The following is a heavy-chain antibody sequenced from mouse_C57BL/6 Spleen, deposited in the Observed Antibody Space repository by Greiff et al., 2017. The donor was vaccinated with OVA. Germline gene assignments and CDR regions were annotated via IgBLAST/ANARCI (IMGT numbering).Heavy chain of an antibody. Sequence: EVKLVESGPGLVKPSQSLSLTCSVTGYSITSGYYWNWIRQFPGNKLEWMGYISYDGSNNYNPSLKNRISITRDTSKNQFFLKLNSVTTEDTATYYCARDRTVVADYAVDYWGQGTSVTVSS. CDR3: ARDRTVVADYAVDY. CDR1: GYSITSGYY. V-gene: IGHV3-6*01. J-gene: IGHJ4*01. D-gene: IGHD1-1*01. CDR2: ISYDGSN.